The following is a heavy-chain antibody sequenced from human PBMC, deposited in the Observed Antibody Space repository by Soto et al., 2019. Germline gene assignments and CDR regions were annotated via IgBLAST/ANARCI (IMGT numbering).Heavy chain of an antibody. CDR2: ISSSGSTI. CDR1: GFTFSDYY. CDR3: ARDPLQIAVAGTDYYYGMDV. Sequence: GSLRLSCAASGFTFSDYYMSWIRQAPGKGLEWVSYISSSGSTIYYADSVKGRFTISRDNAKNSLYLQMNSLRAEDTAVYYCARDPLQIAVAGTDYYYGMDVWGQGTTVTVSS. D-gene: IGHD6-19*01. J-gene: IGHJ6*02. V-gene: IGHV3-11*01.